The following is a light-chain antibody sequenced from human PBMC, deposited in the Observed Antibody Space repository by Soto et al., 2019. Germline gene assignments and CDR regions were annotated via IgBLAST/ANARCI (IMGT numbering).Light chain of an antibody. CDR1: RVVNSW. CDR3: QQYNSFRGYT. CDR2: DAP. Sequence: DIQMTQSPSTLSASVGERVAITSRASRVVNSWLAWYQQKPGKAPRLLIYDAPTLQGGVPARFSGSGSGTEFTLTISSLQPDDFATYYCQQYNSFRGYTFGQGTKLEI. V-gene: IGKV1-5*01. J-gene: IGKJ2*01.